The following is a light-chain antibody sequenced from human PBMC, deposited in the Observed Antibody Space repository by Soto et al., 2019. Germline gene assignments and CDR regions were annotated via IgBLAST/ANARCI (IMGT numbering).Light chain of an antibody. V-gene: IGKV3-11*01. CDR3: QQRSNWPPT. J-gene: IGKJ4*01. CDR1: QSVSSY. Sequence: EIVLTQSPATLSLSPGERANLSCRASQSVSSYLAWYQQKPGQAPRLLIYDASNRATGIPARFSGSGSGTDFTLTISSLEPEDFAVYYCQQRSNWPPTFGGGKKVEIK. CDR2: DAS.